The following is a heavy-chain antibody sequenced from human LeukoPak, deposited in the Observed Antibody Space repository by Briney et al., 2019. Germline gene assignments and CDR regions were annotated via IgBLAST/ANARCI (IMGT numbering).Heavy chain of an antibody. D-gene: IGHD3-10*01. CDR2: MNPNSGNT. V-gene: IGHV1-8*03. CDR1: GYTFTSYD. J-gene: IGHJ4*02. CDR3: AGGQYYYGSGSGDYFDY. Sequence: GASVKVSCKASGYTFTSYDIHWVRQATGQGLEWMGWMNPNSGNTGYAQKFQGRVTITRNTSISTAYMELSSLRSEDTAVYYCAGGQYYYGSGSGDYFDYWGQGTLVTVSS.